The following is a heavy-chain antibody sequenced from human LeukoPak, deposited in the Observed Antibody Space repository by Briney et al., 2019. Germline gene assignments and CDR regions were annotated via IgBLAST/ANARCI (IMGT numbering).Heavy chain of an antibody. CDR3: ARDAEYHSGALDI. CDR2: ISSSSSYI. D-gene: IGHD2/OR15-2a*01. V-gene: IGHV3-21*01. CDR1: GFTFSSYS. J-gene: IGHJ3*02. Sequence: GGSLRLSCAASGFTFSSYSMNWVRQAPGKGLEWVSSISSSSSYIYYADSVKGRFTISRDNAENSLYLQMNSLRAEDTAVYYCARDAEYHSGALDIWGQGTMVTVSS.